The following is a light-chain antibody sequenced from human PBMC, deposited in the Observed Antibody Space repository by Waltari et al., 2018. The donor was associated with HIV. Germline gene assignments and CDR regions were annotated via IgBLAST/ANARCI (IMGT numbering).Light chain of an antibody. J-gene: IGLJ3*02. CDR2: KDI. CDR1: APPTKS. V-gene: IGLV3-25*03. Sequence: SYDLTQTPSVSVSPGQTARINCSRGAPPTKSSPWYRKKAGQAPILLIYKDIERPSGIPERISGSGSGTGVTLTITDVQAEDEGDYFCQSTDHDGTWVFGGGTKLTVL. CDR3: QSTDHDGTWV.